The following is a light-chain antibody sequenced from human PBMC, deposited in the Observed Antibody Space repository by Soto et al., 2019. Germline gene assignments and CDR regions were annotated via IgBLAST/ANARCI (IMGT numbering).Light chain of an antibody. CDR2: DVS. J-gene: IGLJ2*01. V-gene: IGLV2-14*03. Sequence: LKQPASVYGADGQAIPISYTGSSSDIGGYNYVSWYQQHPGKAPKLLIYDVSYRPSGISDRFSGSKSGNTASLTISGLQPEDEADYYCSSYGASSTLFGGGTKVTVL. CDR1: SSDIGGYNY. CDR3: SSYGASSTL.